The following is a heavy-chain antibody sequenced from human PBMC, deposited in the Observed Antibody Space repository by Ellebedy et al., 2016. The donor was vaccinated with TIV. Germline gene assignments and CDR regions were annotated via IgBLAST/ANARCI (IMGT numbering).Heavy chain of an antibody. D-gene: IGHD3-10*01. Sequence: SETLSLXXTVSGGSISSSSYYWGWIRQPPGKGLEWIGSIYYSGSTYYNPSLKSRVTISVDTSKNQFSLKLSSVTAADTAVFYCVRGYGSGSYWSFWGRGTLVTVSS. V-gene: IGHV4-39*01. CDR1: GGSISSSSYY. CDR3: VRGYGSGSYWSF. CDR2: IYYSGST. J-gene: IGHJ4*02.